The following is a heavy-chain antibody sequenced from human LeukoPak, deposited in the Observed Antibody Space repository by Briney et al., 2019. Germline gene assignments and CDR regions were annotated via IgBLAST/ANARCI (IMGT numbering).Heavy chain of an antibody. J-gene: IGHJ5*02. D-gene: IGHD5-24*01. CDR1: GFTFSSYW. V-gene: IGHV3-7*01. CDR3: ARDEYRSRWLHP. CDR2: IKGDGNEK. Sequence: GGSLRLSCAASGFTFSSYWMSWVRLAPGKGLEWVANIKGDGNEKWYADSVKGRFTISRDNAQNSVHLQMNSLRAEDTAVYHCARDEYRSRWLHPWGQGTLVTVTS.